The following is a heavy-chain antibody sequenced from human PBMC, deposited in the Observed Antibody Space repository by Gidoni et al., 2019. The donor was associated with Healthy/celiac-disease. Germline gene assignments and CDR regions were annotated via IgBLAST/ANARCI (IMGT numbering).Heavy chain of an antibody. CDR3: ARGPPRGVVIKVHWYFDL. CDR1: GYAFTSSV. D-gene: IGHD3-3*01. Sequence: QVQLVQSGAEAKKPGASVKVSCKASGYAFTSSVISWVRQAPGQGLEWMGWISAYNGNTNYAQKLQGRVTMTTDTSTSTAYMELRSLRSDDTAVYYCARGPPRGVVIKVHWYFDLWGRGTLVTVSS. CDR2: ISAYNGNT. J-gene: IGHJ2*01. V-gene: IGHV1-18*01.